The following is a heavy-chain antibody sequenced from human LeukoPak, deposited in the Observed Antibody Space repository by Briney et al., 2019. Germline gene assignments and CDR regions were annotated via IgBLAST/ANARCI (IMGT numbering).Heavy chain of an antibody. CDR3: ARLHGYYDSSGYYPRGAFDI. V-gene: IGHV5-51*01. J-gene: IGHJ3*02. CDR1: GYSFTSYW. CDR2: IYPGGSDT. D-gene: IGHD3-22*01. Sequence: GESLKIYCKGSGYSFTSYWIGWVRQMPGKGLEWIRIIYPGGSDTRYSPSFQGQVTISADKSISTAYLQWSSLKASDTAISYRARLHGYYDSSGYYPRGAFDIWGQGTMVTVSS.